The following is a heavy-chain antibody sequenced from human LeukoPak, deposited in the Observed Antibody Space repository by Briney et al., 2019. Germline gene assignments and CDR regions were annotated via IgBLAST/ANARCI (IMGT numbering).Heavy chain of an antibody. Sequence: SVKVSCEASGGTFSSYAMSWVRQAPGQGLEWMGGIIPIFGTANYAQKFQGRVTITADESTSTAYMELSSLRSEDTAVYYCARVTLYDFWSGYYNWFDPWGQGTLVTVSS. D-gene: IGHD3-3*01. J-gene: IGHJ5*02. CDR1: GGTFSSYA. CDR2: IIPIFGTA. CDR3: ARVTLYDFWSGYYNWFDP. V-gene: IGHV1-69*01.